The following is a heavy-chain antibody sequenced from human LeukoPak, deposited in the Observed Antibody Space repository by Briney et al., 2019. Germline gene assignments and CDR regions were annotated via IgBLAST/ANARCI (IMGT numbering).Heavy chain of an antibody. V-gene: IGHV3-23*01. D-gene: IGHD6-19*01. CDR3: AKDIGGWSAVFDY. Sequence: PGGSLRLSCAASGFTFSSYAMNWVRQAPGKGLEWVSVISDSGYNTYHVDSVKGRFTISRDNAKNSLYLQMNSLRAEDTALYYCAKDIGGWSAVFDYWGQGTLVTVSS. CDR2: ISDSGYNT. CDR1: GFTFSSYA. J-gene: IGHJ4*02.